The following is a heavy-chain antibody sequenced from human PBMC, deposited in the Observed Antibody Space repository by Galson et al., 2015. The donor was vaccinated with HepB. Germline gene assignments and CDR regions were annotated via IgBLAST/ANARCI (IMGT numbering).Heavy chain of an antibody. Sequence: SLRLSCAASGFTFRSYGMHWVRQAPGKGLEWVAVIWYDGSNKYYADSVKGRFTISRDNSKNTLYLQMNSLRAEDTAVYYCARDGGNYYYYYGMDVWGQGTTVTVSS. J-gene: IGHJ6*02. CDR3: ARDGGNYYYYYGMDV. D-gene: IGHD4-23*01. CDR1: GFTFRSYG. V-gene: IGHV3-33*01. CDR2: IWYDGSNK.